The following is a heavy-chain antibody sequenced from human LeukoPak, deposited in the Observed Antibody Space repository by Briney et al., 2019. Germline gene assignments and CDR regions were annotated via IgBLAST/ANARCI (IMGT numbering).Heavy chain of an antibody. Sequence: SETLSLTCTISGGSVSDYYWSWIRQSPGKGLEWIGYIYHTGSTSYSPSLKSRVTISADTSKNQFSLKLSSVTAADTAVYYCARDLSGITGYTYGRGIDYWGQGTLVTVSS. CDR2: IYHTGST. CDR3: ARDLSGITGYTYGRGIDY. D-gene: IGHD5-18*01. J-gene: IGHJ4*02. CDR1: GGSVSDYY. V-gene: IGHV4-59*02.